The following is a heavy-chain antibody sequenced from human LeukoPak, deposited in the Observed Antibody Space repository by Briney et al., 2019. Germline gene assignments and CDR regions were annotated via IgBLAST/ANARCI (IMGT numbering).Heavy chain of an antibody. V-gene: IGHV4-61*01. J-gene: IGHJ6*04. CDR3: ARVLATVTTGGMDV. CDR2: IYYSGST. Sequence: KPSETLSLTCTVSGGSVSRGSYYWSWIRQPPGKGLEGIGYIYYSGSTNYNPSLKSRVTISVDTSKNQFSLKLRSVTAADTAVYYCARVLATVTTGGMDVWGKGTTVTVSS. D-gene: IGHD4-17*01. CDR1: GGSVSRGSYY.